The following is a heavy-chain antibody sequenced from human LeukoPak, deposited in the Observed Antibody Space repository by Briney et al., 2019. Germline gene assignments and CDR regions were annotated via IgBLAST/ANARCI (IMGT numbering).Heavy chain of an antibody. Sequence: SETLSLTCTVSGGSISSGSYYWSWIRQPAGKGLEWIGRIYTSGSTNYNPSLKSRVTISVDTSRNQFSLKLSSVTAADTAVYYCASDSYYYDSSGYFSHWFDPWDQGTLVTVSS. CDR2: IYTSGST. J-gene: IGHJ5*02. CDR3: ASDSYYYDSSGYFSHWFDP. D-gene: IGHD3-22*01. V-gene: IGHV4-61*02. CDR1: GGSISSGSYY.